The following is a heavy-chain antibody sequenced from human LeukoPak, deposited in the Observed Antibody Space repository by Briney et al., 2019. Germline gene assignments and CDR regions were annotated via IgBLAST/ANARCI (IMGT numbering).Heavy chain of an antibody. CDR3: VRARSSYGYGDAFDI. D-gene: IGHD5-18*01. Sequence: GGSLRLSCAASGFTFDDFGMTWVRQAPGKGLEWVSGITRNDGSTAYADSVRGRFTISRDNSKNTLYLQMNSLRAEDTAVYYCVRARSSYGYGDAFDIWGQGTMVTVSS. J-gene: IGHJ3*02. CDR2: ITRNDGST. V-gene: IGHV3-20*04. CDR1: GFTFDDFG.